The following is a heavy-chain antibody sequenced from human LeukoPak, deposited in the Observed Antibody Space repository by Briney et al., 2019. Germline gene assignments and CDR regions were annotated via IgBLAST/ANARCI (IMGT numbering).Heavy chain of an antibody. J-gene: IGHJ6*02. D-gene: IGHD1-26*01. CDR1: GGSFSGYY. Sequence: SKTLSLTCAVYGGSFSGYYWSWIRQPPGKGLEWIGEINHSGSTNYNPSLKSRVTISVDTSKNQFSLKLSSVTAADTAVYYCARNGVGKLLENGMDVWGQGTTVTVSS. CDR3: ARNGVGKLLENGMDV. CDR2: INHSGST. V-gene: IGHV4-34*01.